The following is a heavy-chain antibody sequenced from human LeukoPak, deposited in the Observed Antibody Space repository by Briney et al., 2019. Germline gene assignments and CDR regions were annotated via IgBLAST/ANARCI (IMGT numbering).Heavy chain of an antibody. D-gene: IGHD2-15*01. V-gene: IGHV1-18*01. CDR2: ISAYNGNT. Sequence: GASVKVSCKASGYTFTSYGMSWVRQAPGQGLEWMGWISAYNGNTNYAQKLQGRVTMTTDTSTSTAYMELRSLRSDDTAVYYCAREVVVVAASRMDVWGQGTTVTISS. CDR1: GYTFTSYG. J-gene: IGHJ6*02. CDR3: AREVVVVAASRMDV.